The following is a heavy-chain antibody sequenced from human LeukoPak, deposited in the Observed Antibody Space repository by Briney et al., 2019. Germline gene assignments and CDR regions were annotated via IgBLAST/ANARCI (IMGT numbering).Heavy chain of an antibody. V-gene: IGHV3-7*01. CDR3: ARHYGNYRRHPFDY. J-gene: IGHJ4*02. D-gene: IGHD4-11*01. Sequence: GGSLRLSCAASGYTFTAYGMRWVRQAPGKGLEWVANIKQVGSEIYYVDSVKGRFTISRDNAKNSLYLQMNSLRAEDSAVYYCARHYGNYRRHPFDYWGQGTLVTVSS. CDR2: IKQVGSEI. CDR1: GYTFTAYG.